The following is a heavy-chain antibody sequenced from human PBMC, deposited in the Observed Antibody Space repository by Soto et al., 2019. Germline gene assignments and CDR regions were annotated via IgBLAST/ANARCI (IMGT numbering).Heavy chain of an antibody. CDR2: ISWNSGSI. Sequence: GGSLRLSCAASGFTFYDYAMHWVRQAPGKGLEWVSGISWNSGSIGYADSVKGRFTISRDNAKNSLYLQMNSLRAEDTALYYCAKDHFNYYDSSGYHNWFDPWGQGTLVTVSS. V-gene: IGHV3-9*01. J-gene: IGHJ5*02. D-gene: IGHD3-22*01. CDR1: GFTFYDYA. CDR3: AKDHFNYYDSSGYHNWFDP.